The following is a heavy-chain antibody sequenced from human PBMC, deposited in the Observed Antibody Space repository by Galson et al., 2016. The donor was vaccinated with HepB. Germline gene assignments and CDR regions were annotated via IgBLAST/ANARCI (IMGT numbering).Heavy chain of an antibody. V-gene: IGHV4-39*01. CDR3: AKVNRVLADY. CDR1: GVSISSTRYY. D-gene: IGHD1-14*01. Sequence: SETLSLTCAVYGVSISSTRYYWGWIRQTPGMGLEWLGSIFYSGKTYYNPSLKSRITISVDTSRNQFSLKLSSVAAADTAIYYCAKVNRVLADYWGQGTLVTVSS. CDR2: IFYSGKT. J-gene: IGHJ4*02.